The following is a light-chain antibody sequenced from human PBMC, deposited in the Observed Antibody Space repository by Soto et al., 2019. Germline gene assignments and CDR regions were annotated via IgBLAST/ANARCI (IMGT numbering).Light chain of an antibody. V-gene: IGKV1-39*01. CDR2: AAS. Sequence: DIQMTQSPSSLSASVGDRVTITCRASQSISSYLNWYQQKPGKAPKLLIYAASSLQSVVPSRFSGSGSGTDFTLTISSLQPEDFATYSCQQSYSTPVTFGQGTKLEIK. J-gene: IGKJ2*01. CDR3: QQSYSTPVT. CDR1: QSISSY.